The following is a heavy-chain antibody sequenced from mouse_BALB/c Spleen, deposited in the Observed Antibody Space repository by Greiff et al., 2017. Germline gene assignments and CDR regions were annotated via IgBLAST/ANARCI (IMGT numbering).Heavy chain of an antibody. CDR3: ASLSMSTTGYYAMDY. D-gene: IGHD2-4*01. CDR2: IRSGGSYT. V-gene: IGHV5-9-4*01. J-gene: IGHJ4*01. CDR1: GFTFSSYA. Sequence: EVKLVESGGGLVKPGGSLNLSCAASGFTFSSYAMSWVRQSPEKRLEWVAEIRSGGSYTYYPDTVTGRFTISRDNAKNTLYQEMSSLRSEDTAMYYCASLSMSTTGYYAMDYWGQGTSVTVSS.